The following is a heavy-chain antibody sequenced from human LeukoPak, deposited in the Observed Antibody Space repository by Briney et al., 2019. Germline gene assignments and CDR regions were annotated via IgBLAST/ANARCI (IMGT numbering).Heavy chain of an antibody. D-gene: IGHD3-10*01. CDR1: GVSISSYY. J-gene: IGHJ3*02. CDR2: IYYSGST. Sequence: SETLSLTCSVSGVSISSYYWSWIRQPPGKGLEWIGYIYYSGSTNYNPSLKSRVTISVDTSKNQLSLHLNSVTPEDTAVYYCARGGLVRGLINSLIAFDIWDQGTMVTVSS. V-gene: IGHV4-59*12. CDR3: ARGGLVRGLINSLIAFDI.